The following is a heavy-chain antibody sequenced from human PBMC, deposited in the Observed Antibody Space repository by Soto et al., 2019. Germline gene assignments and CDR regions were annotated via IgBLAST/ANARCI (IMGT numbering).Heavy chain of an antibody. Sequence: GESLKISCKGSGYSFTSYWIGWVRQMPGKGLEWMGIIYPGDSDTRYSPSFQGQVTISADKSISTAYLQWSSLKASDTAMYYCARQSHDILTGYSPDAFDIWGKGTMVTVSS. V-gene: IGHV5-51*01. CDR3: ARQSHDILTGYSPDAFDI. D-gene: IGHD3-9*01. CDR2: IYPGDSDT. CDR1: GYSFTSYW. J-gene: IGHJ3*02.